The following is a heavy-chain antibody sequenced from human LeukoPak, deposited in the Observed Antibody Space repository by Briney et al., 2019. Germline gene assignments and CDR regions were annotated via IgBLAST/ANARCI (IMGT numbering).Heavy chain of an antibody. CDR3: ARAHSVPHANWFDP. D-gene: IGHD2-8*01. J-gene: IGHJ5*02. Sequence: SQTLSLTCTVSGGSISSGSYFWSWIRQPAGKGLEWIGRIYTSGSTNYNPSLKSRVTISVDTSKNQFSLKLSSVTAADTAVYYCARAHSVPHANWFDPGCQGTLVTVSS. CDR2: IYTSGST. CDR1: GGSISSGSYF. V-gene: IGHV4-61*02.